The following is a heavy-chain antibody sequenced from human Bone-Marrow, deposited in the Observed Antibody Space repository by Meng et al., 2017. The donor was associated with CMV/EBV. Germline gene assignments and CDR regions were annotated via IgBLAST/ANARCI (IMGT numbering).Heavy chain of an antibody. Sequence: ESLKISCTVSGGSISSYYWSWIRQPPGKGLEWIGYIYYSGSTNYNPSLKSRVTISVDTSKNQFSLKLSSVTAADTAVYYCARFGRHYYDSSGFVFDYWGQGTLVTVPS. D-gene: IGHD3-22*01. V-gene: IGHV4-59*01. CDR1: GGSISSYY. CDR2: IYYSGST. J-gene: IGHJ4*02. CDR3: ARFGRHYYDSSGFVFDY.